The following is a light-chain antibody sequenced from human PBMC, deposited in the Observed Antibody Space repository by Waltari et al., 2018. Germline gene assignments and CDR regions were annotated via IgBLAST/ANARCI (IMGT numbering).Light chain of an antibody. Sequence: SVLTQPPSASGTPGQRVTVSCSGTSTNIGSTYVYWYQQLTGTPPRLFNYRNNQRPAEVPDRFSDSKSGTSASLAISGLRSEDEANYYCATWDDSLSAWVLGVGTKLSVL. J-gene: IGLJ3*02. V-gene: IGLV1-47*01. CDR1: STNIGSTY. CDR3: ATWDDSLSAWV. CDR2: RNN.